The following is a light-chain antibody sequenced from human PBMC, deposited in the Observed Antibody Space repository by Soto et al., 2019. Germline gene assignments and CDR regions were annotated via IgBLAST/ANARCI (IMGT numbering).Light chain of an antibody. Sequence: QSALTQPASVSGSPGQSITIFCTGTSSDVGGYNYVSWYQQHPARAPKLMIYDVNNRPSGVSNRFSGSKSGNTASLTISGLQAEDEADYYCCSYTSSSTFVFGTGTKVTVL. CDR2: DVN. CDR3: CSYTSSSTFV. J-gene: IGLJ1*01. CDR1: SSDVGGYNY. V-gene: IGLV2-14*03.